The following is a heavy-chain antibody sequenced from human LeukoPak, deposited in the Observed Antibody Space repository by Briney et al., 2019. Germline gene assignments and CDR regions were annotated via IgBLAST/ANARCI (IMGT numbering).Heavy chain of an antibody. Sequence: SETLSLICTVSGGSISSSSYYWGWIRQPPGKGLEWIGSIYYTRSTYYNPSLKSRVTISVDTSKNQFSLKLTSVTAADTAVYYCARGVTMIVVVIHDWYFDLWGRGTLVTVSS. V-gene: IGHV4-39*01. CDR2: IYYTRST. D-gene: IGHD3-22*01. CDR1: GGSISSSSYY. J-gene: IGHJ2*01. CDR3: ARGVTMIVVVIHDWYFDL.